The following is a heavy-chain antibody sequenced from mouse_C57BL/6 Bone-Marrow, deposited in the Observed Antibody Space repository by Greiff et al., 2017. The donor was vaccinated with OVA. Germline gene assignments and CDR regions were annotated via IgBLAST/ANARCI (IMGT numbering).Heavy chain of an antibody. CDR3: VPDYYGSSSYFDY. J-gene: IGHJ2*01. D-gene: IGHD1-1*01. CDR2: INPNNGGT. V-gene: IGHV1-26*01. CDR1: GYTFTDYY. Sequence: EVQLQQSGPELVKPGASVKISCKASGYTFTDYYMNWVKQSHGKSLEWIGDINPNNGGTSYNQKFKGKATLTVDKSSSTAYMELRSLTSEDSAVYYCVPDYYGSSSYFDYWGQGTTLTVSS.